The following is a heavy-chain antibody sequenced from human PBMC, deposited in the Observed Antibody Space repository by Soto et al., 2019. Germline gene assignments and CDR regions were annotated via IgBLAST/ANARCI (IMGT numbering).Heavy chain of an antibody. D-gene: IGHD2-21*02. Sequence: QVQLVQSGAEEKKPGASVKVSCKASGYTFTSYAMHWVRQAPGQRLEWMGWINAGNGNTKYSEKFQGRVTITRDTSASTAYMELSSLRSEDTAVYNCARSIVVVTALHYSGQGTLVTVSS. J-gene: IGHJ4*02. V-gene: IGHV1-3*05. CDR3: ARSIVVVTALHY. CDR2: INAGNGNT. CDR1: GYTFTSYA.